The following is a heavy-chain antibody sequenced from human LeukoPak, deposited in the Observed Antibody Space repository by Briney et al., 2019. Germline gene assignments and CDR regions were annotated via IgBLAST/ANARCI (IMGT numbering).Heavy chain of an antibody. V-gene: IGHV1-18*01. CDR1: GYTFTNYH. CDR3: TRAPPGMTMMTDY. Sequence: ASVNVSCKASGYTFTNYHIAWVRQAPGQGLEWMGWVSTNDGNTVYAQRLRGRVTMTTDTSTSVANMELRSLTSDDTAVYYCTRAPPGMTMMTDYWGQGTLVTVSS. D-gene: IGHD3-22*01. CDR2: VSTNDGNT. J-gene: IGHJ4*02.